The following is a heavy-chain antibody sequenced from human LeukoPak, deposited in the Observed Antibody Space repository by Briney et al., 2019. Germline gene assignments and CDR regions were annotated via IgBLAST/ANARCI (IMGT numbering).Heavy chain of an antibody. D-gene: IGHD3-10*01. V-gene: IGHV4-59*01. CDR2: IYDSGST. J-gene: IGHJ4*02. CDR3: AAMVRGDNFDY. Sequence: SETLSLTCTVSGGSISSYYWSWIRQPPGKGLEWIGYIYDSGSTNYNPSLKSRVTISVDTSKKQFSLKLSSVTAADTAVYYCAAMVRGDNFDYWGQGTLVTVSS. CDR1: GGSISSYY.